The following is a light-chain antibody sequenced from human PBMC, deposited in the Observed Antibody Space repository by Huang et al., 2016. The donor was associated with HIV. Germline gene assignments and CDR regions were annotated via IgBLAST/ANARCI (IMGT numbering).Light chain of an antibody. Sequence: EIVLTQSPDTLSLSPGERGALSCRASHNVSNDYLAWYKHKSGQAPRLLIYGSSGRATGTPARFSGSGSGTDFSLTIDTVEPEDFALYYCQQYSSSPWTFGPGSKLEIK. CDR2: GSS. CDR3: QQYSSSPWT. CDR1: HNVSNDY. J-gene: IGKJ3*01. V-gene: IGKV3-20*01.